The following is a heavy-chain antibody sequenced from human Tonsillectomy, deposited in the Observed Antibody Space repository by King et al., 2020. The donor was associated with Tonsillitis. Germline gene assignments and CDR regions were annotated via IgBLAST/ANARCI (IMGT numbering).Heavy chain of an antibody. D-gene: IGHD5-18*01. Sequence: VQLVESGVGLIQPGGSLRLSCAASGFTVSSNYITWVRQAPGKGLAWVSIIYSGGITYSVDSVMGRFTISVSSDNSTNTVYLHMNLLRAEDTAVYYCARGDTYGFPIFHFWGQGTLVTVSS. CDR1: GFTVSSNY. CDR2: IYSGGIT. V-gene: IGHV3-53*01. J-gene: IGHJ4*02. CDR3: ARGDTYGFPIFHF.